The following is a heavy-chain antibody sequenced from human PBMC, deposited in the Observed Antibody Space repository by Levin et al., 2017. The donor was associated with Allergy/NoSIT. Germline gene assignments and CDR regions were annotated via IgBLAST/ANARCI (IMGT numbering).Heavy chain of an antibody. Sequence: GASVKVSCKASGYSLSTLGITWVRQAPGLGLEWMGWVSAYTGDTDYAQNLQGRVTMTVDTSTTTAYMELRSLTSDDTAVYYCAGGLEIRTGEFDFWGQGSLVTVSS. CDR2: VSAYTGDT. J-gene: IGHJ4*02. CDR3: AGGLEIRTGEFDF. V-gene: IGHV1-18*01. CDR1: GYSLSTLG. D-gene: IGHD1-1*01.